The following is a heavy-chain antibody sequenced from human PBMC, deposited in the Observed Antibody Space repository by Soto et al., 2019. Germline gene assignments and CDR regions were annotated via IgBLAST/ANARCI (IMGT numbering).Heavy chain of an antibody. CDR2: IYYSGSS. D-gene: IGHD5-12*01. J-gene: IGHJ4*02. CDR1: GGSISSYY. Sequence: SETLSLTCTVSGGSISSYYWSWIRQPPGKGLEWIGYIYYSGSSNYNPSLKSRVTISVDTSKNQFSLKLSSVTAADTAVYYCARAYSGYDWFDYWGQGTLVTVSS. V-gene: IGHV4-59*01. CDR3: ARAYSGYDWFDY.